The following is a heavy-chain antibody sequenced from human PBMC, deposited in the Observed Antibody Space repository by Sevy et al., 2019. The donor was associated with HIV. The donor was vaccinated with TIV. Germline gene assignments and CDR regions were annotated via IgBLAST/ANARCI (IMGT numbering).Heavy chain of an antibody. D-gene: IGHD4-17*01. J-gene: IGHJ4*02. Sequence: SETLSLTCTVSGGSISSGSYYWSWIRQPAGKGLEWIGRIYTSGSTNYNPSLKSRVTISVDTSKNQFSLKLSSVTAADTAVYYCARGSDYGDYSFDYWGQGTLVTVSS. CDR3: ARGSDYGDYSFDY. V-gene: IGHV4-61*02. CDR2: IYTSGST. CDR1: GGSISSGSYY.